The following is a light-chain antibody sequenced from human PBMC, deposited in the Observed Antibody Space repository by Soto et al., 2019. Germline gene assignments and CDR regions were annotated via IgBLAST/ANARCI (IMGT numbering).Light chain of an antibody. CDR2: AAS. V-gene: IGKV1-39*01. CDR3: QQSHSTPPT. J-gene: IGKJ1*01. CDR1: QSVIIY. Sequence: DIQMTQSPSSLSASVGDRVTITCRASQSVIIYLNWYQQKPGKAPRLLINAASSLQSGVPSRFSGSGSGTDFTLTISSLQYEDFGTYFCQQSHSTPPTFGQGTKVESK.